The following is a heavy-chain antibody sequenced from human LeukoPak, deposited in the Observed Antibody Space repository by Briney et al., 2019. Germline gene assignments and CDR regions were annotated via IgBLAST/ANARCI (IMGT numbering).Heavy chain of an antibody. V-gene: IGHV1-46*01. J-gene: IGHJ6*02. CDR3: ARADYGGNSDYYFYGLDV. CDR1: GYTFTNYY. CDR2: INPSGGST. Sequence: GASVKVSCKASGYTFTNYYMHWVRQAPGQGLEWMGIINPSGGSTSYTQMFQGRVTMTRDTSTSTVYMELSGLRSEDTAVYYCARADYGGNSDYYFYGLDVWGQGTTVTVPS. D-gene: IGHD4-23*01.